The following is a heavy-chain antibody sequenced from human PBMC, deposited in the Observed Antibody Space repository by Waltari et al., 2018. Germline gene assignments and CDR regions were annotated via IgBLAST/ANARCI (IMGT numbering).Heavy chain of an antibody. V-gene: IGHV3-30-3*01. CDR3: ARDAGQQHYYYGMDV. CDR2: ILYDGSNK. CDR1: GSTFSSYV. J-gene: IGHJ6*02. D-gene: IGHD6-13*01. Sequence: QVHLVESGGGVVQPGRSLSLCCAASGSTFSSYVMHWVRQAPGKGLEWVAVILYDGSNKYYADSVKGRITISRDISKNTLYLQMNSLRAEDTAVYYCARDAGQQHYYYGMDVWGQGTTVTVSS.